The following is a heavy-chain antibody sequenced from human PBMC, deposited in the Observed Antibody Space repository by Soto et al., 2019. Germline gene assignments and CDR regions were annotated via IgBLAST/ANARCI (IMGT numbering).Heavy chain of an antibody. Sequence: QVQLVQSGAEVKKPGASVKVSCEASGYTFTGYGISWVRQAPGQGLEWMGWISGYNGNTDYAQKMRGRVTMRTDTSKSTVYMELRSLGSDDAAVYYCVRDYCGSGMDWGQGTLVTVSS. CDR3: VRDYCGSGMD. D-gene: IGHD3-10*01. CDR2: ISGYNGNT. CDR1: GYTFTGYG. J-gene: IGHJ4*02. V-gene: IGHV1-18*01.